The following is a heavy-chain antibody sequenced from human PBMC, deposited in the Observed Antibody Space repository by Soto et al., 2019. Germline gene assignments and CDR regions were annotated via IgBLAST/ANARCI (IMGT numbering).Heavy chain of an antibody. CDR2: INHSGST. CDR3: ARLAATTASSYFDY. V-gene: IGHV4-34*01. D-gene: IGHD4-17*01. Sequence: SETLSLTCAVYGGSFSGYYWSWIRQPPGKGLEWIGEINHSGSTNYNPSLKSRVTISVDTSKNQFSLKLSSVTAADTAVYYCARLAATTASSYFDYWGQGTLVTVSS. CDR1: GGSFSGYY. J-gene: IGHJ4*02.